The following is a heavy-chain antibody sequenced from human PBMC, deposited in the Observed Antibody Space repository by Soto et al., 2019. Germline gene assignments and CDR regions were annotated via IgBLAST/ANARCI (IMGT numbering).Heavy chain of an antibody. CDR3: AREAQYYDILTAYYQYYFDY. CDR1: GFTFSAYA. J-gene: IGHJ4*02. D-gene: IGHD3-9*01. CDR2: ISSSSSYI. V-gene: IGHV3-21*01. Sequence: PGGSLRLSCAASGFTFSAYAMNWVRQAPGKGLEWVSSISSSSSYIYYADSVKGRFTISRDNAKNSLYLQMNSLRAEDTAVYYCAREAQYYDILTAYYQYYFDYWGQGTLVTVSS.